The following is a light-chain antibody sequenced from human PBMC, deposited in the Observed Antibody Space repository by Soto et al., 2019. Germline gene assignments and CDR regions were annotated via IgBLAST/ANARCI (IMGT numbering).Light chain of an antibody. CDR1: QGISTY. J-gene: IGKJ5*01. CDR3: QQLNSSPPP. Sequence: DIQLTQSPSFLSASVGDRVTITCRASQGISTYLAWYQQKPGKAPKLLIYAASTLQSGVPSRFSGGGSGTEFTLTISSLQPEDFATYYCQQLNSSPPPFGQGTRLEIK. CDR2: AAS. V-gene: IGKV1-9*01.